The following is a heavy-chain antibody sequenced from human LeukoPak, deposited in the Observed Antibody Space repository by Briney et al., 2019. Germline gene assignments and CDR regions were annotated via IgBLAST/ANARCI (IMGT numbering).Heavy chain of an antibody. V-gene: IGHV3-23*01. CDR1: GFAFRNYV. D-gene: IGHD5-24*01. Sequence: GGSLRLSCSASGFAFRNYVMAWVRQAPGKGLDFVSAVNAKGDVTFYADSVKGRFTMSRDNSKNTLYLQVNSLRAEDTAVYYCAKEKGDGLPFDYWGQGTLITVSS. J-gene: IGHJ4*02. CDR3: AKEKGDGLPFDY. CDR2: VNAKGDVT.